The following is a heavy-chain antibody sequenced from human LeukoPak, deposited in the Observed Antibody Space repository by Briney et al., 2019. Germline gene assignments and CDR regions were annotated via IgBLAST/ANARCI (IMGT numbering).Heavy chain of an antibody. D-gene: IGHD2-15*01. J-gene: IGHJ4*02. V-gene: IGHV1-69*05. Sequence: SVKVSCKASGGTFSSYAISWVRQAPGQGLEWMGRIIPIFGTANYAQKFQGRVTITTDESTSTAYVELSSLRSEDTAVYYCAGLGYCSGGSCYLPDYWGQGTLVTVSS. CDR2: IIPIFGTA. CDR3: AGLGYCSGGSCYLPDY. CDR1: GGTFSSYA.